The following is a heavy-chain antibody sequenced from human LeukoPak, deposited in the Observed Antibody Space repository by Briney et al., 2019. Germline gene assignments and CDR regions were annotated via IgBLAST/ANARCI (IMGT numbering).Heavy chain of an antibody. CDR3: ARGGSGRSAPDF. CDR2: IYSDGST. Sequence: GGSLRLSCAASGFTVSRNYMSWVRQAPGKGPQWVSVIYSDGSTHYADSVKGRFTISRDNSKNMLYLQMNSLRAEDTAVYYCARGGSGRSAPDFWGQGALVTVSS. D-gene: IGHD6-19*01. CDR1: GFTVSRNY. V-gene: IGHV3-66*02. J-gene: IGHJ4*02.